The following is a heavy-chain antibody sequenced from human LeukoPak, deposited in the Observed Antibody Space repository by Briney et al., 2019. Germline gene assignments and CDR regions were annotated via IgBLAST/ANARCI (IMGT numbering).Heavy chain of an antibody. CDR2: INHSGST. D-gene: IGHD5-18*01. CDR1: GFTFSNAW. J-gene: IGHJ3*02. V-gene: IGHV4-34*01. Sequence: PGGSLRLSCAASGFTFSNAWMNWVRQPPGKGLEWIGEINHSGSTNYNPSLKSRVTISVDTSKNQFPLKLSSVTAADTAVYYCARERVVDTAMVTLDAFDIWGQGTMVTVSS. CDR3: ARERVVDTAMVTLDAFDI.